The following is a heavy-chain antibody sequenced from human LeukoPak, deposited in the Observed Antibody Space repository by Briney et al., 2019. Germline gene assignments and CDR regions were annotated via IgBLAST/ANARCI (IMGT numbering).Heavy chain of an antibody. D-gene: IGHD1-1*01. Sequence: ASVKVSCKASGGTFSSYAISWVRQAPGQGLEWMGGIIPIFGTANYAQKFQGRVTITADESTSTAYMEPSSLRSEDTAVYYCARTLERLNWFDPWGQGTLVTVSS. CDR1: GGTFSSYA. V-gene: IGHV1-69*01. CDR3: ARTLERLNWFDP. J-gene: IGHJ5*02. CDR2: IIPIFGTA.